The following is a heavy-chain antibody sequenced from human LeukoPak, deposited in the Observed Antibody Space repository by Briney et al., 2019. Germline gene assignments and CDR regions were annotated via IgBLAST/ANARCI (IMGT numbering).Heavy chain of an antibody. V-gene: IGHV5-51*01. D-gene: IGHD3-10*01. CDR2: IYPGDSDT. CDR3: ARRRDYYGSGLDY. CDR1: GYIFTSYW. J-gene: IGHJ4*02. Sequence: GASLQISCKGSGYIFTSYWIGWVRQLPGKGLEWMGIIYPGDSDTRYSPSFQGQVTISADKSISTAYLQWSSLKASDTAMYYCARRRDYYGSGLDYWGQGTLVTVSS.